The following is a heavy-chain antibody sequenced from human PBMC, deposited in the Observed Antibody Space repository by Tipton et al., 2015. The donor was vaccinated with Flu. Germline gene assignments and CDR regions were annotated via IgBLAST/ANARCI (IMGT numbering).Heavy chain of an antibody. CDR2: LYDSGII. V-gene: IGHV4-39*07. CDR1: GGSIGSSTYY. CDR3: ARSSSAYDYVWGGSYYFDF. Sequence: TLSLTCTVFGGSIGSSTYYWGWIRQPPGKGLEWIGSLYDSGIIYYNPSLKSRVTISLDTSKNQFSLKLISVTAADTAVYYCARSSSAYDYVWGGSYYFDFWGQGTLVTVSS. J-gene: IGHJ4*02. D-gene: IGHD3-16*01.